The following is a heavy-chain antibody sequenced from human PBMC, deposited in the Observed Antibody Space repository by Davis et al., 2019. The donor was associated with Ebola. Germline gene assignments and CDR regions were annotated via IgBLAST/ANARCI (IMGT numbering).Heavy chain of an antibody. CDR3: ARGQGGSYRLWYYYYGMDV. J-gene: IGHJ6*02. Sequence: ASVKVSCKASGYTFTGYYMHWVRQAPGQGLEWMGWMNPNSGNTGYAQKFQGRVTITRNTSISTAYMELSSLRSEDTAVYYCARGQGGSYRLWYYYYGMDVWGQGTTVTVSS. V-gene: IGHV1-8*03. D-gene: IGHD1-26*01. CDR1: GYTFTGYY. CDR2: MNPNSGNT.